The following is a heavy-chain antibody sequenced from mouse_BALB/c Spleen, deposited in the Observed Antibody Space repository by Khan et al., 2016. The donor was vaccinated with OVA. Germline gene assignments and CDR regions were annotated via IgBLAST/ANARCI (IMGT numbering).Heavy chain of an antibody. Sequence: EVKLEVSGGDLVKTGGSLKLSCAASGFTFSTYGMPWVRQTPDKRLEWVATINTGGHYTYYTDSVKGRFTISRDKADNVLYLHMTNLRSQDTAMFCCARLASYYNSGAFAYWGQGTLVTVSA. J-gene: IGHJ3*01. V-gene: IGHV5-6*02. CDR2: INTGGHYT. CDR1: GFTFSTYG. D-gene: IGHD1-1*02. CDR3: ARLASYYNSGAFAY.